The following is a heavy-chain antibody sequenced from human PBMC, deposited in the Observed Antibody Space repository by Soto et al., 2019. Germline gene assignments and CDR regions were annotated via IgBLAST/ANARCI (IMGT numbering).Heavy chain of an antibody. J-gene: IGHJ6*02. CDR1: GFTFSSYA. Sequence: EVQLLESGGGLVQPGGSLRLSCAASGFTFSSYAMSWVRQAPGKGLEWVSAISGSGGSTYYADSVKGRFTISRDNSKNTLYLQMNSLRAEDTAVYYCAKNLGGYCSGGSCYSLYYYGMDVWGQGTTVTASS. D-gene: IGHD2-15*01. CDR2: ISGSGGST. CDR3: AKNLGGYCSGGSCYSLYYYGMDV. V-gene: IGHV3-23*01.